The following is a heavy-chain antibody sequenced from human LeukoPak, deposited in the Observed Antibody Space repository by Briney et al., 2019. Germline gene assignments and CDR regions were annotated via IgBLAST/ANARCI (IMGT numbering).Heavy chain of an antibody. CDR2: LYYSGRT. J-gene: IGHJ4*02. Sequence: SETLSLTCSVSGDSISRSDSYWVWIRQPPGKGLEWLGTLYYSGRTYYSPSLKTRVTMSVDTSNNQFSLKLSSVTAADTAVYYCAKYYDFWSGYFDQWGQGTLVTVSS. D-gene: IGHD3-3*01. CDR3: AKYYDFWSGYFDQ. CDR1: GDSISRSDSY. V-gene: IGHV4-39*07.